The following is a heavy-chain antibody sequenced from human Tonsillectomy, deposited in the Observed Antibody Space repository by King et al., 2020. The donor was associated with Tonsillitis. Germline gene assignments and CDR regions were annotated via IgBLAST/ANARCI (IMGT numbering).Heavy chain of an antibody. CDR2: INHSGST. CDR3: ARGPEEEQQLVGDWFDP. J-gene: IGHJ5*02. CDR1: GGSFSGYY. V-gene: IGHV4-34*01. D-gene: IGHD6-13*01. Sequence: VQLQQWGAGLLKPSETLSLTCAVYGGSFSGYYWSWIRQPPGKGLEWIGEINHSGSTNYNPSLKSRVTISVHTSKNPFSLRLSSVTAADTAVYYCARGPEEEQQLVGDWFDPWGQGTLVTVSS.